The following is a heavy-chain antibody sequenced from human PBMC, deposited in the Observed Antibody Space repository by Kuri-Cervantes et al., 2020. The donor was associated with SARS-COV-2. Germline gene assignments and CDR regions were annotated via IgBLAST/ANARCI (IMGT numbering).Heavy chain of an antibody. Sequence: GESLKISCAASGFTVSSNYMSWVRQAPGKGLEWVANIKQDGSEKYYVDSVKGRFTISRDSAKNSLYLQMNSLRAEDTAVYYCARSPGGSGWYSSSWYLYWGQGTLVTVSS. CDR1: GFTVSSNY. CDR2: IKQDGSEK. D-gene: IGHD6-13*01. J-gene: IGHJ4*02. CDR3: ARSPGGSGWYSSSWYLY. V-gene: IGHV3-7*01.